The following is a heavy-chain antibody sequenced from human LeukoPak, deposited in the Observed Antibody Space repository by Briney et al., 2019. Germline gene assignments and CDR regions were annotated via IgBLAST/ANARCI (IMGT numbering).Heavy chain of an antibody. Sequence: PSETLSLTCAVSGGSISSGGYSWSWIRQPPGKGLEWIGYIYYSGSTYYNPSLKSRVTISVDTSKNQFSLKLSSVTAADTAVYYCARKYSSSSLVFDYWGQGTLVTVSS. D-gene: IGHD6-6*01. J-gene: IGHJ4*02. CDR1: GGSISSGGYS. V-gene: IGHV4-30-4*07. CDR3: ARKYSSSSLVFDY. CDR2: IYYSGST.